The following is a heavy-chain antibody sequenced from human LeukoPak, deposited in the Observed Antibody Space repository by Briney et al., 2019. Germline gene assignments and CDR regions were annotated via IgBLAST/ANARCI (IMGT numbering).Heavy chain of an antibody. CDR3: ASYSNSWYYFDY. V-gene: IGHV4-59*01. CDR1: GGSITSYY. Sequence: PSETLSLTCTVSGGSITSYYWSWIRQPPGKGLEWIGYMYYSGNSCYNPSLKSRVTISVDTSKNQFSLKLSSMTAADTAVYYCASYSNSWYYFDYWGQGTLVTVSS. D-gene: IGHD6-13*01. CDR2: MYYSGNS. J-gene: IGHJ4*02.